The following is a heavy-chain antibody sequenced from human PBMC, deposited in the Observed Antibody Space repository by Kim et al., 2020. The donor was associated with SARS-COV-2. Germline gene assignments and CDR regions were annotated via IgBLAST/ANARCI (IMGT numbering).Heavy chain of an antibody. D-gene: IGHD6-6*01. V-gene: IGHV3-48*03. CDR1: GFTFSSYE. CDR3: ARGGSSSSSLSTLRYYYYYGMDV. Sequence: GGSLRLSCAASGFTFSSYEMNWVRQAPGQGLEWVSYISSSGSTIYYADPVKGRFTISRDNAKNSLYLQMNSLRAEDTAVYYCARGGSSSSSLSTLRYYYYYGMDVWGQGTTVTVSS. CDR2: ISSSGSTI. J-gene: IGHJ6*02.